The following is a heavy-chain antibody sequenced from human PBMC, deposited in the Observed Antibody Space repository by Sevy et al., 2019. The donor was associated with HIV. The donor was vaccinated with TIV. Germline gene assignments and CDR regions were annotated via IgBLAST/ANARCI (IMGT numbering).Heavy chain of an antibody. CDR1: GYTFTDNY. D-gene: IGHD4-17*01. CDR3: AREAGSVHYGLLDY. Sequence: ASVKVSCKASGYTFTDNYLHWVRQAPGQGLEWMGRLNHLSGGTKYAQKFQGRVSMTRDTSITTAYMEVSRLRFDDTAVYWCAREAGSVHYGLLDYWGQGSLVTVSS. CDR2: LNHLSGGT. V-gene: IGHV1-2*06. J-gene: IGHJ4*02.